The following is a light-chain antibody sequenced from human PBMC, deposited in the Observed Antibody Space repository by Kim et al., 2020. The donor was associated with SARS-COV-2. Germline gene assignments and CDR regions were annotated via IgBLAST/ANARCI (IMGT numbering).Light chain of an antibody. CDR3: QQYGSSPWT. CDR1: QSVSSSK. Sequence: SPGERATLSCRASQSVSSSKLGWYQQKPGRAPRLLIYGASSRATGIPDRFSGSGSGTDFTLTISRLEPEDSAVYYCQQYGSSPWTFGQGTKVDIK. V-gene: IGKV3-20*01. J-gene: IGKJ1*01. CDR2: GAS.